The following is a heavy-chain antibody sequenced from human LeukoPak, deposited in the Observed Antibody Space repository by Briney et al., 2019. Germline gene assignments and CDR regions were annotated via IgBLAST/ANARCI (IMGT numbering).Heavy chain of an antibody. V-gene: IGHV3-23*01. J-gene: IGHJ4*02. CDR2: ISGSGGST. CDR1: GFTFSSYA. CDR3: ANTNRGPRVYYFDY. Sequence: GGSLRLSCVASGFTFSSYAMSWVRQAPGKGLEWVSAISGSGGSTYYADSVKGRFTISGDNSKNTLYLQMNSLRAEDTAVYYCANTNRGPRVYYFDYWGQGTLVTVSS. D-gene: IGHD2-8*01.